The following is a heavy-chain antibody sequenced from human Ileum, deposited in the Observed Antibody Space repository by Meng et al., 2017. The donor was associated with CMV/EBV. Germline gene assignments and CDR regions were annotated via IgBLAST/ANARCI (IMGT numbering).Heavy chain of an antibody. CDR2: IYYPGSP. CDR1: GGSISSSSYS. CDR3: VRFSGYFGTTFDY. Sequence: VSGGSISSSSYSWGWIRQPPGKGLEWIGYIYYPGSPYYSPSLKSRVTMSVDSSKTQFSLKLTSVTASDTAVYYCVRFSGYFGTTFDYWGQGTLVTVSS. D-gene: IGHD3-22*01. V-gene: IGHV4-39*01. J-gene: IGHJ4*02.